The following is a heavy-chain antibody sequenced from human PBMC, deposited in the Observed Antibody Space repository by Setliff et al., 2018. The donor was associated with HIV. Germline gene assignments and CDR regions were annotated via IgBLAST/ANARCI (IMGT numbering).Heavy chain of an antibody. CDR3: ARDMSGGDGYNHGAFDI. D-gene: IGHD5-12*01. J-gene: IGHJ4*02. CDR2: INPSGGST. CDR1: GYTFTNYY. V-gene: IGHV1-46*01. Sequence: GASVKVSCKASGYTFTNYYIHWVRQAPGQGLEWMGIINPSGGSTTYAQNFQGRVTMTRGTSTSTVYMELRSLKSEDTAVYYCARDMSGGDGYNHGAFDIWGRGAQVTVSS.